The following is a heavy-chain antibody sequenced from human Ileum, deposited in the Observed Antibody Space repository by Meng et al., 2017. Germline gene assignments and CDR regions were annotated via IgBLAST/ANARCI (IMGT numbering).Heavy chain of an antibody. J-gene: IGHJ4*02. Sequence: VQLQELGPGLVRPSEPLSLICAVSGGSVSSRGYQWGWIRQPPGKGLEWIGYASTNYNPSLKSRVTISVDTSKNQFSLKLTSVTAADTAVYYCARDHWGSLDYWGQGVLVTVSS. V-gene: IGHV4-61*08. CDR1: GGSVSSRGYQ. CDR3: ARDHWGSLDY. D-gene: IGHD7-27*01. CDR2: AST.